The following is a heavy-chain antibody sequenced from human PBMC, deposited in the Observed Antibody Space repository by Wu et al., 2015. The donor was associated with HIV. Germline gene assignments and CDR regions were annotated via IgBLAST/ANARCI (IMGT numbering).Heavy chain of an antibody. V-gene: IGHV1-69*13. Sequence: QLVQSGAEVKKPGSSVKVSCKASGGTFSYSAIAWVRQAPGQGLEWMGRIIPIFGKTNYAQKFQGRVTITADESSTTAYMELSSLRSEDTAVYYCARGQGGYFDTRGYYYAGVSWFDPWGQGTLVTVSS. CDR1: GGTFSYSA. CDR2: IIPIFGKT. J-gene: IGHJ5*02. D-gene: IGHD3-22*01. CDR3: ARGQGGYFDTRGYYYAGVSWFDP.